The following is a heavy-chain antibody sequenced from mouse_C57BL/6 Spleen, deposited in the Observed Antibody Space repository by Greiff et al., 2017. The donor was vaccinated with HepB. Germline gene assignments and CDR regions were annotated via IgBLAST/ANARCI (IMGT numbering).Heavy chain of an antibody. V-gene: IGHV1-69*01. CDR3: ARDGVEGFDY. CDR1: GYTFTSYW. D-gene: IGHD2-3*01. CDR2: IDPSDSYT. Sequence: QVQLKQPGAELVMPGASVKLSCKASGYTFTSYWMHWVKQRPGQGLEWIGEIDPSDSYTNYNQKFKGKSTLTVDKSSSTAYMQLSSLTSEDSAVYYCARDGVEGFDYWGQGTLVTVSA. J-gene: IGHJ3*01.